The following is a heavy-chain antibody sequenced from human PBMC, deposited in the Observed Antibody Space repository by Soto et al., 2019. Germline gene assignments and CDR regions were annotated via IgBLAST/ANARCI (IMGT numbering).Heavy chain of an antibody. D-gene: IGHD5-12*01. CDR1: GFTFSDYA. V-gene: IGHV3-30*02. CDR2: VSSDGTAK. J-gene: IGHJ3*02. CDR3: AKAETRGRRPPFSCDI. Sequence: QVQLVESAGGVVRPGGSLRLSCSVSGFTFSDYAMHWVRQAPGKGLEWVATVSSDGTAKYYATSVKGRFAISKDKSMSPLVLHMDRMGVDDTAVYYCAKAETRGRRPPFSCDIWGQGTMVTVSS.